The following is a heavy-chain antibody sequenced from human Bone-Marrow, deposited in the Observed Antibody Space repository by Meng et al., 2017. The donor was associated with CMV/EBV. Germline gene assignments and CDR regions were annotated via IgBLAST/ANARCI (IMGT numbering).Heavy chain of an antibody. J-gene: IGHJ4*02. CDR3: ARENDAGYYFDY. CDR1: GGSVSSGSYY. CDR2: IYYSGST. V-gene: IGHV4-61*01. Sequence: GSLRLSCTVSGGSVSSGSYYWSWIRQPPGKGLEWIGYIYYSGSTNYNPSLKSRVTISVDTSKNQFSLKLSSVTAADTAVYYCARENDAGYYFDYWGQGTLVTVSS. D-gene: IGHD3-10*01.